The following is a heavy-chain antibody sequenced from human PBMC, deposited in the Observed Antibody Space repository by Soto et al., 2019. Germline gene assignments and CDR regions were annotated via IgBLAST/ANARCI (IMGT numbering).Heavy chain of an antibody. CDR2: INPDGSDK. Sequence: EVQLVESGGGLVQPGGSLRLSCAASGFSFSTYWMSWVRQAPGKGLEWVATINPDGSDKYYVDSVKGRFTISRDNAKNSLLLQMNSLTAEDTAVYYCASGGWETPIWGQGTLVTVSS. CDR3: ASGGWETPI. D-gene: IGHD1-26*01. J-gene: IGHJ4*02. V-gene: IGHV3-7*03. CDR1: GFSFSTYW.